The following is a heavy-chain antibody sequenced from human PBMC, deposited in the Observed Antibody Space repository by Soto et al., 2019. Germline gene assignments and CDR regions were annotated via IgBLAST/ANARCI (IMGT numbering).Heavy chain of an antibody. Sequence: GGSLRLSCAASGFTFSSYWMHWVRQAPGKGLVCVSRINSDGSSTSYADSVKGRFTISRDNAKNTLYLQMNSLRAEDTAVYYCESCLQWLYSPVNYGMDVWGQGTTVTVSS. V-gene: IGHV3-74*01. D-gene: IGHD3-3*01. CDR3: ESCLQWLYSPVNYGMDV. J-gene: IGHJ6*02. CDR2: INSDGSST. CDR1: GFTFSSYW.